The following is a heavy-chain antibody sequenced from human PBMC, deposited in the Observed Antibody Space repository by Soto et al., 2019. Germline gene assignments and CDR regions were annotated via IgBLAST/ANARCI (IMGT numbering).Heavy chain of an antibody. CDR3: ARPRVDSSSFFDY. CDR2: IYYSGST. J-gene: IGHJ4*02. CDR1: GGSISSSSYY. Sequence: SETLSLTCTVSGGSISSSSYYWGWIRQPPGKGLEWIGSIYYSGSTYYNPSLKSRVTISVDTSKNQFSLKLSSVTAADTAVYYCARPRVDSSSFFDYWGQGTLVTVSS. V-gene: IGHV4-39*01. D-gene: IGHD6-13*01.